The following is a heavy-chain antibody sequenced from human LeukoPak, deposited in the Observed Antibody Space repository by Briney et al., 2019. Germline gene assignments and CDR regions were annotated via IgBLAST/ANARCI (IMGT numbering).Heavy chain of an antibody. CDR3: AREYAVIIPVFDY. V-gene: IGHV3-7*01. Sequence: PGGSLRLSCAASGFTFSRYWMSWVRQAPGKGVEGVAEINQDGSEKYYVDSVKGGFTISRENAKKSMYLQMNSLRAEDKAVYYCAREYAVIIPVFDYWGQGTLVTVSS. CDR1: GFTFSRYW. D-gene: IGHD3-3*01. CDR2: INQDGSEK. J-gene: IGHJ4*02.